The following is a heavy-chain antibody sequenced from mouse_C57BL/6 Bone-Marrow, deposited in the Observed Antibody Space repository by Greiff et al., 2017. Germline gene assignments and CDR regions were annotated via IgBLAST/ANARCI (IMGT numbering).Heavy chain of an antibody. D-gene: IGHD2-1*01. J-gene: IGHJ3*01. CDR2: INPSSGYT. V-gene: IGHV1-4*01. CDR3: APLYYRFAY. Sequence: QVHVKQSGAELARPGASVKMSCKASGYTFTSYTMHWVKQRPGQGLEWIGYINPSSGYTKYNQKFKDKATLTADKSSSTAYMQLSSLTSEDSAVYYCAPLYYRFAYWGQGTLVTVSA. CDR1: GYTFTSYT.